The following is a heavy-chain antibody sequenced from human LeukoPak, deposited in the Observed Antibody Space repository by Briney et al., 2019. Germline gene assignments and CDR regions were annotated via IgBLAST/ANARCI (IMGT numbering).Heavy chain of an antibody. CDR2: TRSKPFGGTT. D-gene: IGHD3-10*01. CDR3: ARDGGIKADDY. CDR1: GFTFGDYA. J-gene: IGHJ4*02. Sequence: GGSLRLSCTASGFTFGDYAMSWFRQAPGKGLEWVGFTRSKPFGGTTEYAASVKGRFTISRDDSKSIAYLQMNSLKTEDTAVYYCARDGGIKADDYWGQGTLVTVSS. V-gene: IGHV3-49*03.